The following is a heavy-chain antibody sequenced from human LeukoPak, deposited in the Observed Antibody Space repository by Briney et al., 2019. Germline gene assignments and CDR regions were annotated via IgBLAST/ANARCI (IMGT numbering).Heavy chain of an antibody. CDR1: GFTFSSYS. CDR3: ARDPGRGSKEYYYYYYMDV. CDR2: ISSSSSYL. Sequence: TGGSLRLSCAASGFTFSSYSMNWVRQAPGKGLEWVSSISSSSSYLYYADSVKGRFTISRDNAKNSLYLQMNSLRAEDTAVYYCARDPGRGSKEYYYYYYMDVWGKGTTVTVSS. J-gene: IGHJ6*03. V-gene: IGHV3-21*01. D-gene: IGHD1-26*01.